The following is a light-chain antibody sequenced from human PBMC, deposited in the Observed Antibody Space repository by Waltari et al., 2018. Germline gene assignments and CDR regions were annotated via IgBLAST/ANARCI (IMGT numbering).Light chain of an antibody. Sequence: QSGLTQPPSTSGTPGQRVTISCSGSSSNIGSNYVYWYQQVPGTAPKLLISRNDQRPSGVPDRVSGSKSGTSASLAISGPRSEDEADYYCAAWDDSLGSHVVFGGGTKLTVL. CDR3: AAWDDSLGSHVV. CDR1: SSNIGSNY. J-gene: IGLJ2*01. V-gene: IGLV1-47*01. CDR2: RND.